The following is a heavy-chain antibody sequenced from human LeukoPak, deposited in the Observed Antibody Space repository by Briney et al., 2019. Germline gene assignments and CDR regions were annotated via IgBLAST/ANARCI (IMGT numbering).Heavy chain of an antibody. CDR3: ATDRSPYYYGMDV. V-gene: IGHV1-2*02. CDR1: GYTFTGYY. D-gene: IGHD2-15*01. J-gene: IGHJ6*02. CDR2: INPNSGGT. Sequence: ASVKVSCKASGYTFTGYYMHWVRQAPGQGLEWMGWINPNSGGTNYAQKFQGRVTMTEDTSTDTAYMELSSLRSEDTAVYYCATDRSPYYYGMDVWGQGTTVTVSS.